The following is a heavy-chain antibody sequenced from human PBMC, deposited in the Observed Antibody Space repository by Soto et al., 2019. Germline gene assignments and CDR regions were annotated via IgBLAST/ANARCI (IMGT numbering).Heavy chain of an antibody. D-gene: IGHD3-22*01. CDR2: TYYRSKWYN. Sequence: SQTLSLTCVISGDSVSSNSAAWNWIRQSPSRGLEWLGRTYYRSKWYNDYAVSVKSRITINPDTSKNQFSLQLNSVTPEDTAVYYCATVGFYDSSGYYYYFDYWGQGTLVTVSS. J-gene: IGHJ4*02. CDR1: GDSVSSNSAA. V-gene: IGHV6-1*01. CDR3: ATVGFYDSSGYYYYFDY.